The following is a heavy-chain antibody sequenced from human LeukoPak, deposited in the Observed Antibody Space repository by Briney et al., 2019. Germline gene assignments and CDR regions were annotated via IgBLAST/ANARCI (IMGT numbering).Heavy chain of an antibody. CDR1: GFTFSSYA. CDR2: ISYDGSNK. V-gene: IGHV3-30*04. CDR3: ARGALGSARYYYGSGSYYNWFDP. Sequence: PGGSLRLSCAASGFTFSSYAMSWVRQAPGKGLEWVAVISYDGSNKYYADSVKGRFTISRDNSKNTLYLQMNSLRAEDTAVYYCARGALGSARYYYGSGSYYNWFDPWAQGTLVTVSS. D-gene: IGHD3-10*01. J-gene: IGHJ5*02.